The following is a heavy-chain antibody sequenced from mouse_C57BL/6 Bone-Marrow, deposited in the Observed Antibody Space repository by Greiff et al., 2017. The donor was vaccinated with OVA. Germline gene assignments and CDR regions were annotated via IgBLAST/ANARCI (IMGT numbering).Heavy chain of an antibody. CDR1: GFTFSSYA. CDR2: ISDGGSYT. V-gene: IGHV5-4*01. J-gene: IGHJ1*03. CDR3: AREYSGSSYGYFDV. Sequence: EVMLVESGGGLVKPGGSLKLSCAASGFTFSSYAMSWVRQTPEKRLEWVATISDGGSYTYYPDNVKGRFTISRDNAKNNLYLQMSHLKSEDTAMYYCAREYSGSSYGYFDVWGTGTTVTVSS. D-gene: IGHD1-1*01.